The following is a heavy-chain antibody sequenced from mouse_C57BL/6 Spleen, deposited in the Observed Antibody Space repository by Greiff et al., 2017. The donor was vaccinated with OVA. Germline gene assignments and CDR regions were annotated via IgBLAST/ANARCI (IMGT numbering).Heavy chain of an antibody. CDR2: IRLKSDNYAT. J-gene: IGHJ2*01. CDR3: TVGLKDYFDY. V-gene: IGHV6-3*01. Sequence: EVKLVESGGGLVQPGGSMKLSCVASGFTFSNYWMNWVRPSPEKGLEWVAQIRLKSDNYATHYAESVKGRFTISRDDSKSSVYLQMNNLRAEDTGIYYCTVGLKDYFDYWGQGTTLTVSS. CDR1: GFTFSNYW. D-gene: IGHD2-4*01.